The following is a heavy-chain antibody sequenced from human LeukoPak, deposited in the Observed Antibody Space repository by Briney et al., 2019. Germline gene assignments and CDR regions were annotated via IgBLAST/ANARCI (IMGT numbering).Heavy chain of an antibody. CDR2: ISHSGST. Sequence: KPSETLSLTCAVYGGSFSGYYWSWIRQPPGKGLEWIGEISHSGSTNYKPSLKSRVTISVDTSKNQFSLKLSSVTAADTAVYHCARGLGYDSSGYLRSGMDVWGQGTTVTVSS. D-gene: IGHD3-22*01. J-gene: IGHJ6*02. CDR1: GGSFSGYY. CDR3: ARGLGYDSSGYLRSGMDV. V-gene: IGHV4-34*01.